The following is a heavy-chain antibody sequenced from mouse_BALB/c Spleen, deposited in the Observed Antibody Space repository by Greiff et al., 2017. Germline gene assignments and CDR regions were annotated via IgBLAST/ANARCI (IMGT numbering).Heavy chain of an antibody. J-gene: IGHJ4*01. CDR2: IRLKSNNYAT. D-gene: IGHD2-3*01. CDR3: TRDGYYEEAMDY. CDR1: GFTFSNYW. V-gene: IGHV6-6*02. Sequence: EVKVEESGGGLVQPGGSMKLSCVASGFTFSNYWMNWVRQSPEKGLEWVAEIRLKSNNYATHYAESVKGRFTISRDDSKSSVYLQMNNLRAEDTGIYYCTRDGYYEEAMDYWGQGTSVTVSS.